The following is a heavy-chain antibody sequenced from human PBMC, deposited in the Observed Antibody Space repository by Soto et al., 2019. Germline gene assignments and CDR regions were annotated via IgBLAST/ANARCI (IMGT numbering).Heavy chain of an antibody. CDR3: ARDIAALDY. CDR1: GFTFSSYA. Sequence: GGSLRLSCAASGFTFSSYAMSWVRQAPGKGLEWVSAISGSGGSTYYADSVKGRFTISRDNAKNSLYLQMNSLRAEDTAVYYCARDIAALDYWGQGTLVTVSS. V-gene: IGHV3-23*01. D-gene: IGHD6-6*01. J-gene: IGHJ4*02. CDR2: ISGSGGST.